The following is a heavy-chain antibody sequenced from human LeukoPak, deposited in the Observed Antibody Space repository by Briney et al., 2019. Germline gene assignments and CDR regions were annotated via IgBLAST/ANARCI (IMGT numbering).Heavy chain of an antibody. CDR1: GGSISSYY. Sequence: MTSETLSLTCTVPGGSISSYYWSWIRQPAGKGLEWIGRIYTSGSTNYNPSLKSRVTMSVDTSKNQFSLKLSSVTAADTAVYYCAILTSMYGEGDYWGQGTLVTVSS. CDR3: AILTSMYGEGDY. CDR2: IYTSGST. J-gene: IGHJ4*02. V-gene: IGHV4-4*07. D-gene: IGHD4-17*01.